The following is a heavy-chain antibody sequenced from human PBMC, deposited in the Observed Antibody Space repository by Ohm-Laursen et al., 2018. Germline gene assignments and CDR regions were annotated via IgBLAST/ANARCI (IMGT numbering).Heavy chain of an antibody. CDR1: GGSVSSGSYY. Sequence: SQTLSLTCTVSGGSVSSGSYYWSWIRQPPGKGLEWIGYIYYSGSTNYNPSLKSRVTISVDTSKNQFSLKLSSVTAADTAVYYCARGLNWGWFFDYWGQGTLVTVSS. V-gene: IGHV4-61*01. CDR3: ARGLNWGWFFDY. J-gene: IGHJ4*02. CDR2: IYYSGST. D-gene: IGHD7-27*01.